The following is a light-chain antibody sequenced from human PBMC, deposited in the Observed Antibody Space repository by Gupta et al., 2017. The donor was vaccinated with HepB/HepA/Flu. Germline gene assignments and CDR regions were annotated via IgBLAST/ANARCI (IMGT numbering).Light chain of an antibody. Sequence: QLVLTQSPSASASLGASVKLTCTLSSGHTKYAIAWHQQQPEKGPRFLMKLNSDGSHNKADGIPDRFSGSSSGAERYLTISRLQSEDEADYYCQTWGTGIHVFGGGTKLTVL. CDR2: LNSDGSH. CDR3: QTWGTGIHV. J-gene: IGLJ2*01. V-gene: IGLV4-69*01. CDR1: SGHTKYA.